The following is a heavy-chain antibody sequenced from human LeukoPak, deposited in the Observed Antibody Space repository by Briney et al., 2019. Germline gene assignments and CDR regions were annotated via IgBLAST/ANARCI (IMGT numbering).Heavy chain of an antibody. Sequence: NTSETLSLTCTVSGVSISSSSYYWGWIRQPPGKGLEWIGSIYYSGSTYYNPSLKSRVTISVDTSKNQFSLKLSSVTAADTAVYYCASPSSGWSPFDYWGQGTLVTVSS. CDR3: ASPSSGWSPFDY. D-gene: IGHD6-19*01. CDR1: GVSISSSSYY. J-gene: IGHJ4*02. V-gene: IGHV4-39*01. CDR2: IYYSGST.